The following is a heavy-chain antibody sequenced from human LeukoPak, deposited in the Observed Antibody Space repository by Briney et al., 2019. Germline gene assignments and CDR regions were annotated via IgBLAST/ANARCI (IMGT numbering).Heavy chain of an antibody. CDR1: GGSISSGGYY. Sequence: SETLSLTCTVSGGSISSGGYYWSWIRQHPGKGLEWIGYIYYSGSTYYNPSLKSRVTISVDTSKNQFSLKLSSVTAADTAVYYCARDSLTYYGMGVWGQGTTVTVSS. V-gene: IGHV4-31*03. J-gene: IGHJ6*02. CDR3: ARDSLTYYGMGV. CDR2: IYYSGST.